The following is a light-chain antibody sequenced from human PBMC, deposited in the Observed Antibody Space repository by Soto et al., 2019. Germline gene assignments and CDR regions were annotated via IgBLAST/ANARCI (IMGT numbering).Light chain of an antibody. V-gene: IGKV3-20*01. CDR1: QTVTSNF. Sequence: EIELTQSPGTLSLSPGERATLSCRASQTVTSNFLAWYQQKPGQGPRLLIYGASSRATGIPDRFSGSGSGTDFTLTISRLEPEDFAVYYCQQYGSSPLTFGGGIKVEIK. J-gene: IGKJ4*01. CDR2: GAS. CDR3: QQYGSSPLT.